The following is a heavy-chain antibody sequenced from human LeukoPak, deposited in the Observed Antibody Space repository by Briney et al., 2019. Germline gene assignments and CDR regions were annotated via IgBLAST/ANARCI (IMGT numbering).Heavy chain of an antibody. CDR1: GFTFSDYS. CDR3: ATSGGFVLPNAITGNWYMDV. V-gene: IGHV3-21*01. J-gene: IGHJ6*03. D-gene: IGHD2-2*01. CDR2: ITSAGGYT. Sequence: GRSLRLSCGASGFTFSDYSINWVRQAPGKGLAWVASITSAGGYTYYADSVKGRFTISRDNAQNSLFLQMNSLRAEDTAVYFCATSGGFVLPNAITGNWYMDVWGRGTSVTVSS.